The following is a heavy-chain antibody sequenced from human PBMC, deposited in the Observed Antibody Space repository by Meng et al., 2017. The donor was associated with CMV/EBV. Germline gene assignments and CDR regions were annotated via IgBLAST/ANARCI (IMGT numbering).Heavy chain of an antibody. D-gene: IGHD3-3*01. CDR3: ARDLGDYDFWSGSLDYGMDV. CDR2: ISAYNGNT. V-gene: IGHV1-18*01. J-gene: IGHJ6*02. Sequence: ASVKVSCKASGYTFTSYGTSWVRQAPGQGLEWMGWISAYNGNTNYAQKLQGRVTMTTDTSTSTAYMELRSLRSDDTAVYYCARDLGDYDFWSGSLDYGMDVWGQGTTVTVSS. CDR1: GYTFTSYG.